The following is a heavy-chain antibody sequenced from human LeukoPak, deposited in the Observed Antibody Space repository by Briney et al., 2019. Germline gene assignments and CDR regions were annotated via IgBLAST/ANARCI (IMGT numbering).Heavy chain of an antibody. CDR2: MNQDGSEK. J-gene: IGHJ4*02. CDR3: ARGVYGINH. Sequence: GGSLRLSCAASGFTFSRHGMHWVRQAPGKGLEWVANMNQDGSEKYYVDSVKGRFTISRDNAKNSLYLQMNSLRAEDTAVYYCARGVYGINHWGQGTLVTVSS. CDR1: GFTFSRHG. V-gene: IGHV3-7*01. D-gene: IGHD2/OR15-2a*01.